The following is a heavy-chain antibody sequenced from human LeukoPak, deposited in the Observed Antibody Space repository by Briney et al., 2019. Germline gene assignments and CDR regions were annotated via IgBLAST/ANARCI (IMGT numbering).Heavy chain of an antibody. V-gene: IGHV3-7*01. Sequence: PGGSLRLSCAASGFTFSSYWMSWVRQAPGKGLEWVANIKQDGSEKYYVDSVKGRFTISRDNAKNSLYLQMNSLRAEDTAVYYRARVEWEGPHPTLNYWGQGTLVTVSS. D-gene: IGHD1-26*01. CDR1: GFTFSSYW. CDR2: IKQDGSEK. CDR3: ARVEWEGPHPTLNY. J-gene: IGHJ4*02.